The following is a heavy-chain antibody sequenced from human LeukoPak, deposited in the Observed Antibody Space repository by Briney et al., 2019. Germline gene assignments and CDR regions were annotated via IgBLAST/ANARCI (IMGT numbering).Heavy chain of an antibody. CDR3: ARMYSSSWYGVYYFDY. D-gene: IGHD6-13*01. V-gene: IGHV4-39*01. J-gene: IGHJ4*02. Sequence: SETLSLTCTVSGGSINSSSYYLGWIRQPPGKGLEWIGSIYYRGSTYYNPSLKSRVTISVDTSKNQFSLKLSSVTAADTAVYYCARMYSSSWYGVYYFDYWGQGTLVTVSS. CDR2: IYYRGST. CDR1: GGSINSSSYY.